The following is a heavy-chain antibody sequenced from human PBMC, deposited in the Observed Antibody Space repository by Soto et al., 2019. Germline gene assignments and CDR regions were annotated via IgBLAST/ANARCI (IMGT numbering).Heavy chain of an antibody. CDR1: GYTFTGYY. D-gene: IGHD3-22*01. CDR2: INPNSGGT. Sequence: EASVKLSCKASGYTFTGYYMHWVRQAPGQGLEWMGRINPNSGGTNYAQKFQGRVTMTRDTSISTAYMELSRLRSDDTAVYYCARDRYYYDSSGYRSAFDPWGQGTLVTVSS. CDR3: ARDRYYYDSSGYRSAFDP. J-gene: IGHJ5*02. V-gene: IGHV1-2*06.